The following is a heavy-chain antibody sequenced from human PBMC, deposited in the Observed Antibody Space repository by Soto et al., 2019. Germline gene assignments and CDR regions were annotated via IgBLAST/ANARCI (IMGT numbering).Heavy chain of an antibody. V-gene: IGHV4-31*03. CDR3: ARDLRGGYDAFVI. CDR1: GGSITSTGYY. J-gene: IGHJ3*02. D-gene: IGHD1-26*01. CDR2: ISFGGST. Sequence: QVQLQESGPGLVKPSQTLSLTCTVSGGSITSTGYYWSWIRQHPEKGLEWIGYISFGGSTYYNPSLKSRVAISMDTSKTQFSLKLSYVTAADTAVYYCARDLRGGYDAFVIWGQGTMVTVSS.